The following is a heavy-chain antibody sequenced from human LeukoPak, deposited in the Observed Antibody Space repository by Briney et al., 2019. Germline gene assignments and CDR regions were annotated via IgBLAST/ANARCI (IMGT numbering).Heavy chain of an antibody. Sequence: GGSLRLSCAGSEFTFSSSTMHWVRQAPGKGLEWVAALSYDGSNKYYADSVKGRFTISRDNSKNTLYLQMNSLRAEDTAVYYCARDAVGPTTYYYGMDVWGQGTTVTVSS. CDR3: ARDAVGPTTYYYGMDV. CDR1: EFTFSSST. CDR2: LSYDGSNK. J-gene: IGHJ6*02. V-gene: IGHV3-30-3*01. D-gene: IGHD1-26*01.